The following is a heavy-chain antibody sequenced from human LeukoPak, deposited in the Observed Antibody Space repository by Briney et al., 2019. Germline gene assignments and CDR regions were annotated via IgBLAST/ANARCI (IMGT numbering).Heavy chain of an antibody. Sequence: PGGSLRLSCAASGFTFSGSAMHWVRQASGKGLEWVGRIRSKANSYATAYAASVKGRFTISRDDSKNTAYLQMNSLKTEDTAVYYCAYDSSGWDYFDYWGQGTLVTVSS. CDR2: IRSKANSYAT. D-gene: IGHD3-22*01. CDR3: AYDSSGWDYFDY. J-gene: IGHJ4*02. CDR1: GFTFSGSA. V-gene: IGHV3-73*01.